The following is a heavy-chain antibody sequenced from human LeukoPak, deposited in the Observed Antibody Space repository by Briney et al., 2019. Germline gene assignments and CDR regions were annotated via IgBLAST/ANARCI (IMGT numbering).Heavy chain of an antibody. V-gene: IGHV4-34*01. D-gene: IGHD3-10*01. CDR1: GGSFSGYY. CDR3: ARHKGEYGSGSYSPFDY. J-gene: IGHJ4*02. Sequence: PSETLSLTCAVYGGSFSGYYWSWIRQPPGKGLEWIGEINHSGSTNYNPSLKSRVTISVDTSKNQFSLKLSSVTAADTAVYYCARHKGEYGSGSYSPFDYWGQGTLVTVSS. CDR2: INHSGST.